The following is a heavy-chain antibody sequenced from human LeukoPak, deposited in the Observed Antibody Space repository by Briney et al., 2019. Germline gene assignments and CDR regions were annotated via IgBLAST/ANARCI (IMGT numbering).Heavy chain of an antibody. CDR1: GGSISSGGYY. Sequence: SETLSLTCTVSGGSISSGGYYWSWVRQHPEKGLEWIGYIYYSGTAYYNPSLKSRVTISVDTSKNQFSLKLSSVTAADTAVYYCARVPDDFWSGYSTGSWFDPWGQGTLVTVSS. V-gene: IGHV4-31*03. CDR3: ARVPDDFWSGYSTGSWFDP. D-gene: IGHD3-3*01. J-gene: IGHJ5*02. CDR2: IYYSGTA.